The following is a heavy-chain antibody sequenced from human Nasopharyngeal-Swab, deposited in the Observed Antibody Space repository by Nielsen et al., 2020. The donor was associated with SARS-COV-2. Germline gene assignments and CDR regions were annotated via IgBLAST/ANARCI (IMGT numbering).Heavy chain of an antibody. J-gene: IGHJ4*02. CDR2: INHSGST. D-gene: IGHD3-16*02. V-gene: IGHV4-34*01. Sequence: RQAPGKGLEWIGEINHSGSTNYNPSLKSRVTISVDTSKNQFSQKLSSVTAADTAVYYCARRGDYIWGSYRKPIDYWGQGTLVTVSS. CDR3: ARRGDYIWGSYRKPIDY.